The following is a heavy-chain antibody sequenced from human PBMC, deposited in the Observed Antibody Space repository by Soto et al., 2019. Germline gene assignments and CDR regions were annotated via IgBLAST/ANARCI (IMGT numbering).Heavy chain of an antibody. CDR3: ARAGLNHDFWSGSYSSDP. CDR2: ISAYNGNT. Sequence: ASVKVSCKASGYTFTSYGISWVRQAPGQGLEWMGWISAYNGNTNYAQKLQGRVTMTTDTSTSTAYMELRSLRSDDTAVYYCARAGLNHDFWSGSYSSDPSGQGTMVTVYS. J-gene: IGHJ5*02. D-gene: IGHD3-3*01. CDR1: GYTFTSYG. V-gene: IGHV1-18*01.